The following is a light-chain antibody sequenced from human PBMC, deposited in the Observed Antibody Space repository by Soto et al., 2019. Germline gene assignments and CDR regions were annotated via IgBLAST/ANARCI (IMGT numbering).Light chain of an antibody. J-gene: IGKJ4*01. CDR3: QQYGSPLT. CDR1: QSVSSSY. V-gene: IGKV3-20*01. Sequence: EIVLTQSPGTLSLSPGERATLSCRASQSVSSSYLAWYQQKPGQAPRLLIYGAFSRATGIADRFSGSGSGTDFPLTISRLEPEDFAVYYCQQYGSPLTFGGGTKVEIK. CDR2: GAF.